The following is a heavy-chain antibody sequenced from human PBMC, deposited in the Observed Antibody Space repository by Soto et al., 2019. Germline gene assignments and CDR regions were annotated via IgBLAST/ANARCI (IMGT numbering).Heavy chain of an antibody. CDR1: GGSFSGYY. V-gene: IGHV4-34*01. CDR2: INHSGST. D-gene: IGHD3-10*01. J-gene: IGHJ6*02. Sequence: PSETLSLTCAVYGGSFSGYYWSWIRQPPGKGLEWIGEINHSGSTNYNPSLKSRVTISVDTSKNQFSLKLSSVTAADTAVYYCARGRSYYGSGSYYDPFYYYYGMDVWGQGTTVTVSS. CDR3: ARGRSYYGSGSYYDPFYYYYGMDV.